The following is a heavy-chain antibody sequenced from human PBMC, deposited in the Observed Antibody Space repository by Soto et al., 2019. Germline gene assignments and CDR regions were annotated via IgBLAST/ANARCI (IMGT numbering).Heavy chain of an antibody. V-gene: IGHV4-30-4*01. Sequence: SETLSLTCTVSGGSISSGDYYWSWIRQPPGKGLEWIGYIYYSGSTYYNPSLKSRVTISVDTSKNQFSLKLSSVTAADTAVYYCARVLRFFTGHYGMDVWGQGTTVTVSS. CDR1: GGSISSGDYY. D-gene: IGHD3-3*01. J-gene: IGHJ6*02. CDR2: IYYSGST. CDR3: ARVLRFFTGHYGMDV.